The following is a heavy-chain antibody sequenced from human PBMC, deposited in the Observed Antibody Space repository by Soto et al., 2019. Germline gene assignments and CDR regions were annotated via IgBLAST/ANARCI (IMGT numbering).Heavy chain of an antibody. CDR3: AKLPLSMQYFDY. CDR1: GFTFSSYA. D-gene: IGHD2-2*01. V-gene: IGHV3-23*01. J-gene: IGHJ4*02. CDR2: IRGSGDST. Sequence: EVQVLQSGGGLVQPGGTLRLSCAASGFTFSSYAMSWVRQAPGKGLEWVSGIRGSGDSTYYADSVKGRFTISRDNSKNTLYLQMSSLRAEDTAAYYCAKLPLSMQYFDYWGQGTLVTVSA.